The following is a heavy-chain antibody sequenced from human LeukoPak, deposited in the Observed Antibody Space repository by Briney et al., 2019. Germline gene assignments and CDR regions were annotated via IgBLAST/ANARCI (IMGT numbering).Heavy chain of an antibody. J-gene: IGHJ5*02. CDR1: GFTYSNYA. V-gene: IGHV3-23*01. D-gene: IGHD3-22*01. CDR3: AKGKAYYDSSGTSWGFDP. Sequence: GGSLRLSCAASGFTYSNYAMSWVRQAPGKGLEWVSAISGSGESTYYADSVRGRFTISRDNSKNTLYLQINSLRAEDTAIYYCAKGKAYYDSSGTSWGFDPWGQGTLVTVSS. CDR2: ISGSGEST.